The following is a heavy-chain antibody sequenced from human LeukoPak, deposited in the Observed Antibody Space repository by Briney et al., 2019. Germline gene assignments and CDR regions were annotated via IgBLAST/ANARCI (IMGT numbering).Heavy chain of an antibody. D-gene: IGHD1-26*01. Sequence: PGGSLRLSCAASGFPFSSSWMNWVRQAPGKGLEWISVISESGSDDKTYYADSVKGRFTISRDNSKNTLYLQMNSLRVEDTAIYYCAKPVEGGSAPDYCGQGTLVTVSS. CDR2: ISESGSDDKT. CDR1: GFPFSSSW. CDR3: AKPVEGGSAPDY. J-gene: IGHJ4*02. V-gene: IGHV3-23*01.